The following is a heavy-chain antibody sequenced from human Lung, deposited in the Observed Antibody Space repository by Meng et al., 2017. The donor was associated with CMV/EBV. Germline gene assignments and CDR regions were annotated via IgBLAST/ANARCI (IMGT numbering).Heavy chain of an antibody. CDR2: ISGSGSTI. V-gene: IGHV3-48*03. J-gene: IGHJ6*02. Sequence: GGSXRLXCAASGFTFSSYEMNWVRQAPGKGLEWISYISGSGSTIKYADSVKGRFTISRDNAKNSLYLQMNSLRAEDTVVYYCARDRSDVFGDVWVQGTTVTVSS. D-gene: IGHD3-3*01. CDR1: GFTFSSYE. CDR3: ARDRSDVFGDV.